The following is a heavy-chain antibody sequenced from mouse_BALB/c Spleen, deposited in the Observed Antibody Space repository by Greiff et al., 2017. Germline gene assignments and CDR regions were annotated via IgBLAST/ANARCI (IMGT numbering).Heavy chain of an antibody. V-gene: IGHV3-2*02. D-gene: IGHD1-2*01. CDR2: ISYSGST. Sequence: DVKLQESGPGLVKPSQSLSLTCTVTGYSITSDYAWNWIRQFPGNKLEWMGYISYSGSTSYNPSLKSRISITRDTSKNQFFLQLNSVTTEDTATYYCARSHGYFAYWGQGTLVTVSA. CDR3: ARSHGYFAY. CDR1: GYSITSDYA. J-gene: IGHJ3*01.